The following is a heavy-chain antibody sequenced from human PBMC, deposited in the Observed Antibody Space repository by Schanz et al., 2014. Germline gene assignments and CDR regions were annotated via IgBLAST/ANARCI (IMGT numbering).Heavy chain of an antibody. Sequence: QLQLQESGPGLVIPSETLSLTCTVSGGSISSSTYYWGWIRQPPGKGPEWIGTIDDTGSTYYTPSWRGRPPMPVDTSKSQLSVQLTSVTAADTAVYYCARLMVPGWFDPWGQGQLVTVSS. J-gene: IGHJ5*02. CDR3: ARLMVPGWFDP. CDR1: GGSISSSTYY. V-gene: IGHV4-39*01. CDR2: IDDTGST. D-gene: IGHD3-10*01.